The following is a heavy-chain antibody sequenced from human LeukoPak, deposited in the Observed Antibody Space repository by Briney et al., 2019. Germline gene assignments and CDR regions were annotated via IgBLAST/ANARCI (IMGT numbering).Heavy chain of an antibody. D-gene: IGHD3-22*01. CDR3: ARDSDSSGYYYGMDV. CDR2: ISSNGGST. J-gene: IGHJ6*02. CDR1: GFTFSSYA. V-gene: IGHV3-64*01. Sequence: GGSLRLSCAASGFTFSSYAMHWVRQAPGKGLEYVSPISSNGGSTYYANSVKGRFTISRDNSKNTLYLQMGSLRAEDMAVYYCARDSDSSGYYYGMDVWGQGTTVTVSS.